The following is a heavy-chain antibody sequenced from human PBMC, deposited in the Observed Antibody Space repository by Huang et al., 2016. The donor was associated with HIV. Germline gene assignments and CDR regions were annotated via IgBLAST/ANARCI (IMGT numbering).Heavy chain of an antibody. CDR3: ARGVGNSNRGFDI. V-gene: IGHV1-69*13. Sequence: QVQLVQSGAEMKKSGSSVKVSCKASGGTVSSFSFTWVRQAPGHGLGWMGGISPLHDTTDLVQKFRGRVTLTADESTNTAFMELSGLTSQDTAVYYCARGVGNSNRGFDIWGQGTLVTVS. CDR2: ISPLHDTT. J-gene: IGHJ4*02. CDR1: GGTVSSFS. D-gene: IGHD5-18*01.